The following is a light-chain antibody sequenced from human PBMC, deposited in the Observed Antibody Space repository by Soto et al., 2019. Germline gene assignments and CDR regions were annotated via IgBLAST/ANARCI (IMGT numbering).Light chain of an antibody. CDR3: QQHGSSPLWK. J-gene: IGKJ1*01. CDR2: GAS. CDR1: QSVSSSY. V-gene: IGKV3-20*01. Sequence: IVLTRSKGTLSLSPFSMSVLSSLASQSVSSSYLAWYQQKPGQAPRLLIYGASSRATGIPDRFSGSGSGTDFTLTISRLEPEDFAVYYCQQHGSSPLWKFGQGTKVDIK.